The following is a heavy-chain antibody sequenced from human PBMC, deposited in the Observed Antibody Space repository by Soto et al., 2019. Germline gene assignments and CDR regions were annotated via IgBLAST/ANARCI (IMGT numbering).Heavy chain of an antibody. V-gene: IGHV4-34*01. CDR1: GGSFIGYY. CDR2: INHSGST. J-gene: IGHJ5*02. CDR3: ARERPDGSRLDP. D-gene: IGHD6-13*01. Sequence: SETLSLTCAVYGGSFIGYYWSWIRQPPGKGLEWIGEINHSGSTNYNPSLKSRVTISVDTSKNQFSLKLSSVTAADTAVYYCARERPDGSRLDPWGQGTLVTVSS.